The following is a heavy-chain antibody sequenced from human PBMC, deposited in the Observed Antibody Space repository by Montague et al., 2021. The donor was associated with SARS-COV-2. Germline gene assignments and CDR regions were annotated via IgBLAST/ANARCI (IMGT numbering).Heavy chain of an antibody. CDR3: VRDTGTAQAGFDA. CDR1: GDRVWINTAA. Sequence: CAISGDRVWINTAAWNWIRQSPSGGLEWLGRTNYRFKWTSDYATSVEGRISIDPDTSKNQFFLHLRSVTPEDTGVYYCVRDTGTAQAGFDAWGQGTLVTVSS. CDR2: TNYRFKWTS. D-gene: IGHD1-7*01. J-gene: IGHJ4*02. V-gene: IGHV6-1*01.